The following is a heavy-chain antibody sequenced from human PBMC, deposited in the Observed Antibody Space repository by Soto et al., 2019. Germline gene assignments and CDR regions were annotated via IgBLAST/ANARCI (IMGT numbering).Heavy chain of an antibody. J-gene: IGHJ4*02. CDR3: AKKEGGSLSSLYFDH. D-gene: IGHD3-16*01. CDR2: ISGSGSTT. Sequence: EVQLLESGGGLVQPGGSLRLSCTASGFTFSSYAMSWVRQVAGKGLEWVSSISGSGSTTYYTDSVKGRFTISRDNSANKLYLQVERPSAEDTAVYYCAKKEGGSLSSLYFDHWGQGTLVTVSS. CDR1: GFTFSSYA. V-gene: IGHV3-23*01.